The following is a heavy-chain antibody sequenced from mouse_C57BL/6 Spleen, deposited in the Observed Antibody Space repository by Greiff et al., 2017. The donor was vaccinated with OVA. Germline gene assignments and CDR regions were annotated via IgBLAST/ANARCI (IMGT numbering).Heavy chain of an antibody. Sequence: EVKLMESGPELVKPGASVKISCTASGYSFTGYYMNWVKQSPEKSLEWIGEINPSTGGTTYNQKFKAKATLTVDKSSSTAYMQLKSLTSEDSAVYYCARGGGGSSLYWYFDVWGTGTTVTVSS. V-gene: IGHV1-42*01. D-gene: IGHD1-1*01. CDR2: INPSTGGT. J-gene: IGHJ1*03. CDR3: ARGGGGSSLYWYFDV. CDR1: GYSFTGYY.